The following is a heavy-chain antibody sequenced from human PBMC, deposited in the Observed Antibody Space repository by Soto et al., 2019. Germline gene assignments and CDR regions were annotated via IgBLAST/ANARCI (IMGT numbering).Heavy chain of an antibody. CDR1: GFIFSNYW. CDR3: ARDDCTGTSCYSDYYSYGMDV. CDR2: IKKDGSEK. D-gene: IGHD2-2*02. V-gene: IGHV3-7*01. Sequence: GGSLRLSCEASGFIFSNYWMNWVRQAPGKGLEWLANIKKDGSEKYYVDSAKGRFTISRDNAKNSLYLQMNSLRAEDTAVYFCARDDCTGTSCYSDYYSYGMDVWGQGTTVTVSS. J-gene: IGHJ6*02.